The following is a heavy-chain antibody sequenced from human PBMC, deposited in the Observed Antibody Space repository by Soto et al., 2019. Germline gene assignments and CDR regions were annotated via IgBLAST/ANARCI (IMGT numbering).Heavy chain of an antibody. CDR3: ARLDIVASSFDY. D-gene: IGHD5-12*01. CDR2: IIPIFGTA. J-gene: IGHJ4*02. V-gene: IGHV1-69*13. CDR1: GGTFSSYA. Sequence: ASVKVSCKASGGTFSSYAISWVRQAPGQGLEWMGGIIPIFGTANYAQKFQGRVTITADESTSTAYMELSSVTAADTAVYYCARLDIVASSFDYWGQGTLVTVSS.